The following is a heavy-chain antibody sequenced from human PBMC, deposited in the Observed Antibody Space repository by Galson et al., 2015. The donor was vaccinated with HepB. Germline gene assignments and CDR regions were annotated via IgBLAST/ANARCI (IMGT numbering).Heavy chain of an antibody. Sequence: SVKVSCKASGYNFPGYYITWVRQAPGQGLEWRGCISPYNGYTNYVQKVRGRVTMTTDTSTTTAYMELRSLTSDDTAVYYCARDPGIWGSIRLDGITVWGQGTMVTVSS. CDR2: ISPYNGYT. J-gene: IGHJ3*01. CDR1: GYNFPGYY. CDR3: ARDPGIWGSIRLDGITV. D-gene: IGHD3-16*02. V-gene: IGHV1-18*04.